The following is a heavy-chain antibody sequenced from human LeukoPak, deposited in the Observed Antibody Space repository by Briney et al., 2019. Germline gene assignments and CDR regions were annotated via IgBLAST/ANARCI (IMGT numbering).Heavy chain of an antibody. D-gene: IGHD5-24*01. V-gene: IGHV1-24*01. CDR3: ATFPRSRDGYNFLY. Sequence: GASAKVSCKVSGYTLTELSMHWVRQAPGKGLEWMGGFDPEDGETIYAQKFQGRVTMTEDTSTDTAYMELSSLRSEDTAVYYCATFPRSRDGYNFLYWGQGTLVTVSS. J-gene: IGHJ4*02. CDR1: GYTLTELS. CDR2: FDPEDGET.